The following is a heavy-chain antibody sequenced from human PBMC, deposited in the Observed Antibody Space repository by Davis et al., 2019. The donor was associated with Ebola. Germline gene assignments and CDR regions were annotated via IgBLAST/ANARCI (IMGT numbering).Heavy chain of an antibody. CDR3: ARDLGVAAYTVTNDY. J-gene: IGHJ4*02. Sequence: GESLKISCAASGFTFSSYSMNWVRQAPGEGLEWVSCITSSSSYIYYADSVKGRFTISRDNAKSSLYLQMNSLRAEDTAVYYCARDLGVAAYTVTNDYWGQGVLVTVSS. V-gene: IGHV3-21*01. D-gene: IGHD4-17*01. CDR2: ITSSSSYI. CDR1: GFTFSSYS.